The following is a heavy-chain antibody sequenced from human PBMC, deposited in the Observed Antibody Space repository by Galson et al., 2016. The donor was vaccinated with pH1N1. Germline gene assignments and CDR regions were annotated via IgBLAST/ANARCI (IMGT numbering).Heavy chain of an antibody. V-gene: IGHV1-3*01. CDR3: AKDRGGSGDYVY. J-gene: IGHJ4*02. Sequence: SVKVSCKASGYIFISYVIHWVRQAPGQRLEWMGFVNPGNGDTKYSQKFQDRVTITTDTSASTASMEFTSLTSEDTAVYYCAKDRGGSGDYVYWGQGTLVTVSS. CDR1: GYIFISYV. CDR2: VNPGNGDT. D-gene: IGHD4-17*01.